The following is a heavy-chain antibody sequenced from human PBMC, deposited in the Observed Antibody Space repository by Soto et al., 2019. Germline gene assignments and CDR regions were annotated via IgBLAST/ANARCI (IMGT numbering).Heavy chain of an antibody. D-gene: IGHD5-18*01. CDR1: CGSISNYY. J-gene: IGHJ5*02. CDR2: IFYSGST. CDR3: AKDSGYNYGYFRWFDP. Sequence: PSETLSLTCTVSCGSISNYYWRWIRQPPGRGLEWIGHIFYSGSTNYNPALKSRVTISVDTSKSQFSLKLSSVTAADTAVYYCAKDSGYNYGYFRWFDPWGQGTLVTVS. V-gene: IGHV4-59*01.